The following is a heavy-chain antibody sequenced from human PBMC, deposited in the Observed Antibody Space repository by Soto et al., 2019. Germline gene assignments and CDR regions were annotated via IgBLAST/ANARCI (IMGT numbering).Heavy chain of an antibody. J-gene: IGHJ4*02. CDR2: IGTDGNT. V-gene: IGHV3-23*01. CDR1: GFTFNSYA. D-gene: IGHD3-22*01. CDR3: AKVFGDYYDSSGL. Sequence: GGSLRLSCAASGFTFNSYAMNWVRQAPGKGLAWVSAIGTDGNTYYANSVKGRFTISRDNSKNTLYLQMNSLRAEDTAVYYCAKVFGDYYDSSGLWGQGTLVPVSS.